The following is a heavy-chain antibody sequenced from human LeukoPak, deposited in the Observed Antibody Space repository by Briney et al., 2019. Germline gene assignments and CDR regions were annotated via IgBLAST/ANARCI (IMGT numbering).Heavy chain of an antibody. Sequence: PGRSLRLSCAASGFTFSSYGMHWVRQAPGKGLEWVAVISYDGSNKYYADSVKGRFTISRDNSKNTLYLQMNSLRAEDTAVYYCAKSLPGVTTLDYWGQGTLVTVSS. CDR1: GFTFSSYG. V-gene: IGHV3-30*18. CDR2: ISYDGSNK. CDR3: AKSLPGVTTLDY. D-gene: IGHD4-17*01. J-gene: IGHJ4*02.